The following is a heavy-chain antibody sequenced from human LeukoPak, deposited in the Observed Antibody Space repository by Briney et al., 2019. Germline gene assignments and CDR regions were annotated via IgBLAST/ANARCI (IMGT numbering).Heavy chain of an antibody. D-gene: IGHD4-23*01. J-gene: IGHJ3*02. CDR2: IYYSGST. CDR3: ARGRARWAYAFDI. V-gene: IGHV4-59*08. Sequence: PSETLSLTCTVSGGSISRYYWSWIRQPPGKGLEWIGYIYYSGSTNYNPSLKSRVTISVDTSKNQFSLKLSSVTAADTAVYYSARGRARWAYAFDIWGQGTMVTVSS. CDR1: GGSISRYY.